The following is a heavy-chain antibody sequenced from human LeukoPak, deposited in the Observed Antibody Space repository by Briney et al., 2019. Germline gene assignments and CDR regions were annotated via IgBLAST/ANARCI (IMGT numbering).Heavy chain of an antibody. Sequence: SETLSLTCAVSGGSISSGGYSWSWIRQPPGKGLEWIGYIYHSGSTYYNPSLKSRVTISVDRSKNQFSLKLSSVTAAGTAVYYCATYCSSTSCLVYGAFDIWGQGTMVTVSS. D-gene: IGHD2-2*01. CDR3: ATYCSSTSCLVYGAFDI. V-gene: IGHV4-30-2*01. CDR1: GGSISSGGYS. J-gene: IGHJ3*02. CDR2: IYHSGST.